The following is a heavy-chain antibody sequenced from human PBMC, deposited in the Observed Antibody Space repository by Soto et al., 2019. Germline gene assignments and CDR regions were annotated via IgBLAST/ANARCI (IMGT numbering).Heavy chain of an antibody. J-gene: IGHJ6*02. CDR1: GGTFSSYT. Sequence: QVQLVQSGAEVKKPGSSVKVSCKASGGTFSSYTISWVRQAPGQGLEWMGRIIPILGIANYAQKFQGRVTITADKSTRPAYMELSSLRSEDTAVYYCARGGGLGYCSGGSCYSDYYYYYGMDVWGQGTTVTVSS. D-gene: IGHD2-15*01. CDR3: ARGGGLGYCSGGSCYSDYYYYYGMDV. V-gene: IGHV1-69*02. CDR2: IIPILGIA.